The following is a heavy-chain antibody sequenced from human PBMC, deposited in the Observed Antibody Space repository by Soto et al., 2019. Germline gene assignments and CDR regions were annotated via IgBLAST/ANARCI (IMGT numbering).Heavy chain of an antibody. Sequence: ARVKVSCKASGYTCTSYGMSWVRQAPGQGLEWMGWISAYNGNTNYAQKLQGRVTMTTDTSTSTAYMELRSLRSDDTAVYYCERDRRYGYNVKSHYYYGMNVWGQGTTVTVSS. V-gene: IGHV1-18*04. D-gene: IGHD5-12*01. J-gene: IGHJ6*02. CDR2: ISAYNGNT. CDR1: GYTCTSYG. CDR3: ERDRRYGYNVKSHYYYGMNV.